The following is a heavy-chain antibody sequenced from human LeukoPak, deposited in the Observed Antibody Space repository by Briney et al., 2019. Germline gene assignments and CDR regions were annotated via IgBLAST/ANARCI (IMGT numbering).Heavy chain of an antibody. Sequence: GGSLRLSCAASGFIFSYYEMNWVRQAPGKGLEWVAYISSSGSTIYYADSVKGRFTISRDNAKDSLYLEINSLRAEDTAVYYCAELGITMIGGVWGKGTTVTISS. D-gene: IGHD3-10*02. CDR1: GFIFSYYE. V-gene: IGHV3-48*03. CDR2: ISSSGSTI. J-gene: IGHJ6*04. CDR3: AELGITMIGGV.